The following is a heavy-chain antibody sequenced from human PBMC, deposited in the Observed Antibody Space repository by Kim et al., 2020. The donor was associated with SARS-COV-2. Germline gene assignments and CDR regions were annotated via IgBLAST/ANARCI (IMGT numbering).Heavy chain of an antibody. CDR3: AKDLFYFHVSGGYYSPGSPFDY. CDR2: ISYDGSTK. CDR1: GFSVSSYG. J-gene: IGHJ4*02. D-gene: IGHD3-22*01. V-gene: IGHV3-30*18. Sequence: GGSLRLSCVVSGFSVSSYGMHWVRQAPGKGLEWVAAISYDGSTKYYVDSVKGRFTISRDNSKNTLYLQMNSLRAEDTAVFYCAKDLFYFHVSGGYYSPGSPFDYWGQGTLVTVSS.